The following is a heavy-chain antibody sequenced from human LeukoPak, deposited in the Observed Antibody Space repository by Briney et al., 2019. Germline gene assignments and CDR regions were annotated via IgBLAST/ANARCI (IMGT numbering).Heavy chain of an antibody. J-gene: IGHJ6*04. D-gene: IGHD3-22*01. Sequence: QPGRSLRLSCAASGFTFSSYGMHWVRQAPGKGLEWVAVISYDGSNKYYADSVKGRFTISRDNSKNTLYLQMNSLRAEDTAVYYRAKDHVVRGYYYYGMDVWGKGTTVTVSS. CDR2: ISYDGSNK. CDR3: AKDHVVRGYYYYGMDV. CDR1: GFTFSSYG. V-gene: IGHV3-30*18.